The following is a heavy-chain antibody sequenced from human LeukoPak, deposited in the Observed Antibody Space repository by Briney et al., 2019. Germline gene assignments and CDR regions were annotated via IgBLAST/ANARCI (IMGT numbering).Heavy chain of an antibody. CDR1: GGSISSSNYY. J-gene: IGHJ4*02. CDR2: IYYSGST. Sequence: SETLSLTCTVSGGSISSSNYYWGWIRQPPGKGLEWIGSIYYSGSTYYNPSLKSRVTISVDTSKNQFSLKLSSVTAADTAVYYCARRPLGSIAARPPPFPRKPFDYWGQGTLVTVSS. D-gene: IGHD6-6*01. CDR3: ARRPLGSIAARPPPFPRKPFDY. V-gene: IGHV4-39*01.